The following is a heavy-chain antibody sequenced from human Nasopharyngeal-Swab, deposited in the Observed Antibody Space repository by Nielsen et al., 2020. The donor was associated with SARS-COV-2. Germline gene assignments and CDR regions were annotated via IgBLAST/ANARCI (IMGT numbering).Heavy chain of an antibody. CDR2: VYSGGST. CDR3: AGGQGTVTTYYYYGMDV. V-gene: IGHV3-53*01. Sequence: GESLKISCAASGIFVSGNYMNWVRQAPGMGLEWVSVVYSGGSTFYADSVKGRFTISRDNSKNTLYLQMNSLRAEDTAVYYCAGGQGTVTTYYYYGMDVWGQGTTVTVSS. CDR1: GIFVSGNY. J-gene: IGHJ6*02. D-gene: IGHD4-17*01.